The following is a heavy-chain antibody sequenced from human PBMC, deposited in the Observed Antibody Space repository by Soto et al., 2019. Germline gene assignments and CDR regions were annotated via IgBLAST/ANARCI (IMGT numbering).Heavy chain of an antibody. V-gene: IGHV3-13*01. CDR3: ARAMYYYDSSGYYFFTGFDY. CDR2: IGTAGDT. D-gene: IGHD3-22*01. Sequence: AGGSLRLSCAASGFTFSSYDMHWVRQATGKGLEWVSAIGTAGDTYYPGSVKGRFTISRENAKNSLYLQMNSLRAGDTAVYYCARAMYYYDSSGYYFFTGFDYWGQGTLVTVSS. J-gene: IGHJ4*02. CDR1: GFTFSSYD.